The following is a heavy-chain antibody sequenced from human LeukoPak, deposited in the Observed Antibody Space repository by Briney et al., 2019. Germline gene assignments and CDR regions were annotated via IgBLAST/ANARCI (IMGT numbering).Heavy chain of an antibody. CDR2: INHSGST. CDR3: ARDRGVWFGEFGAFDI. J-gene: IGHJ3*02. CDR1: GGSFSGYY. D-gene: IGHD3-10*01. V-gene: IGHV4-34*01. Sequence: SETLSLTCAVYGGSFSGYYWSWIRQPPGKGLEWIGEINHSGSTNYNPSLKSRVTISVDTSKNQFSLKLSSVTSADTAVYYCARDRGVWFGEFGAFDIWGQGTMVTVSS.